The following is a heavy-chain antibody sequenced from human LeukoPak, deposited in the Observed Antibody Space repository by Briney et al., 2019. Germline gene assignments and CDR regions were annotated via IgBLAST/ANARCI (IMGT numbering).Heavy chain of an antibody. CDR2: IIWNSDYI. V-gene: IGHV3-9*01. CDR1: GFIFDDFA. Sequence: GGSLRLSCAVSGFIFDDFAMHWVRQVPGKGLEWVSGIIWNSDYIRYADSVKGRFTISRDNAKNSLNLQMTSLRPEDTALYFCVRDFDGDYDAFDMWGQGTKVTVSS. D-gene: IGHD4-17*01. CDR3: VRDFDGDYDAFDM. J-gene: IGHJ3*02.